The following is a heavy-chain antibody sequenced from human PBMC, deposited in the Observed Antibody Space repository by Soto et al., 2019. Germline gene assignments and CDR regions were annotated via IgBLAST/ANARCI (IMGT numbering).Heavy chain of an antibody. D-gene: IGHD1-26*01. CDR3: ARDLEKGGGSAGFDY. V-gene: IGHV1-2*02. CDR1: GYTFTVYY. Sequence: ASVKVSCKASGYTFTVYYMHWVRQAPGQGLEWMGWINPKSGGTMYPQKFQGRVTMTWDTSISTAYMALTRLRSDDTAVYHCARDLEKGGGSAGFDYWGQGTRVTVSS. J-gene: IGHJ4*02. CDR2: INPKSGGT.